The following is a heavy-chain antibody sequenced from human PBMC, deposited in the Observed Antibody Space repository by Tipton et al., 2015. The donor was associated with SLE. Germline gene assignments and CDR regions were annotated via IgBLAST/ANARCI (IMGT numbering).Heavy chain of an antibody. CDR2: TYYRSKWYN. CDR3: ARDRESSGWSYGMDV. Sequence: QLVQSGAEVKPSQTLSLTCAISGDSVSSNSAAWNWIRQSPSRGLEWLGRTYYRSKWYNDYAVSVKSRITINPDTSKNQFSLQLNSVTPEDTAVYYCARDRESSGWSYGMDVWGQGTTVTVSS. J-gene: IGHJ6*02. V-gene: IGHV6-1*01. D-gene: IGHD6-19*01. CDR1: GDSVSSNSAA.